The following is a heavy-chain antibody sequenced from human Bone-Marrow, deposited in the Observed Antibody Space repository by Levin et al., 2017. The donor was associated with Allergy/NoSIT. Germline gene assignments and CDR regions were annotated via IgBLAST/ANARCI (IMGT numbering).Heavy chain of an antibody. CDR1: GFTVGNNY. Sequence: GGSLRLSCAVSGFTVGNNYMSWVRQAPGKGLEWVSVIYSSGNTFYADSVKGRFTISRDSSKNTVYLQMNSLRPEDTAAYYCMRANRITGDDYWGHGTLVTVSS. D-gene: IGHD1-20*01. V-gene: IGHV3-66*01. J-gene: IGHJ4*01. CDR3: MRANRITGDDY. CDR2: IYSSGNT.